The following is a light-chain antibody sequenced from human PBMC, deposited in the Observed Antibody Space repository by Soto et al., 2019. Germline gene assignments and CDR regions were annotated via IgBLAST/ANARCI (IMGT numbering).Light chain of an antibody. Sequence: EIVLTQSPATLSLSPGERATLSCRASQSVSSYLAWYQQKPGQAPRLLIYDASNRATGIPARFSGSGSGTDFTLTISSLQAEDFAIYYCLQYSTYPWTFGQGTKVEIK. CDR2: DAS. V-gene: IGKV3-11*01. J-gene: IGKJ1*01. CDR1: QSVSSY. CDR3: LQYSTYPWT.